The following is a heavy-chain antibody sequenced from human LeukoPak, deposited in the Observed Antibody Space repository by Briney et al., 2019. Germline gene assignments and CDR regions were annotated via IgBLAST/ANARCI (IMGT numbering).Heavy chain of an antibody. Sequence: SETLSLTCTVSGGSISSSSYYWGWIRQPPGKGLEWIGSIYYSGSTYYNPSLKSRVTISVDTSKNQFSLKLSSVTAADTAVYYCAREYGYCSGGSCYKGARIDYWGQGTLVTVSS. CDR3: AREYGYCSGGSCYKGARIDY. CDR1: GGSISSSSYY. J-gene: IGHJ4*02. CDR2: IYYSGST. D-gene: IGHD2-15*01. V-gene: IGHV4-39*02.